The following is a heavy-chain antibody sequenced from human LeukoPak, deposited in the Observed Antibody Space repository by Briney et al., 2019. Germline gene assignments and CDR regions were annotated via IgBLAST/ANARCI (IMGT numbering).Heavy chain of an antibody. D-gene: IGHD6-25*01. CDR2: TSGRGANT. Sequence: GGSLRLSCAASGFTFSSYAMSWVRQAPGKGLEWVSATSGRGANTYYADSVKGRFSISRDNAKNTLYLQMNSLRAEDTAVYYCAKGEKRKRTPDVVDYWGQGTLVTVSS. V-gene: IGHV3-23*01. CDR3: AKGEKRKRTPDVVDY. J-gene: IGHJ4*02. CDR1: GFTFSSYA.